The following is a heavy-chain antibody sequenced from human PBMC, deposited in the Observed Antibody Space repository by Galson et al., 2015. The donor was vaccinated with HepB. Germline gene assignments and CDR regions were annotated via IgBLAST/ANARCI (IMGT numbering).Heavy chain of an antibody. CDR2: ISWNSGSI. CDR3: AKDLAGSLKYYFDY. D-gene: IGHD6-19*01. J-gene: IGHJ4*02. CDR1: GFTLDDYA. Sequence: SLRLPCAASGFTLDDYALHWVRQAPGKGLEWVSGISWNSGSIGYADSVKGRFTISRDNAKNSLYLRMNSLRAEDTALYYCAKDLAGSLKYYFDYWGQGTLVTVSS. V-gene: IGHV3-9*01.